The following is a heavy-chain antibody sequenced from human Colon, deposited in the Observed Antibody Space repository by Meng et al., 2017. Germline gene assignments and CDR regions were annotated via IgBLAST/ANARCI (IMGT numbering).Heavy chain of an antibody. D-gene: IGHD6-13*01. V-gene: IGHV4-4*07. Sequence: SETLSLTCSVSSGSLTNYFWSWIQQPAGKGLEWIGRIYSTGGANYNPSLESRVTMSVDTAKNQVSLKLTSVTAADTAVYYCGRETPASTGRPLDSWGQGTLVTVSS. CDR1: SGSLTNYF. J-gene: IGHJ4*02. CDR3: GRETPASTGRPLDS. CDR2: IYSTGGA.